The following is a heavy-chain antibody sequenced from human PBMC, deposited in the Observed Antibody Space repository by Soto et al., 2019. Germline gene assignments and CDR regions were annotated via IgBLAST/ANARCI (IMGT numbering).Heavy chain of an antibody. Sequence: QVQLVQSGAEVKKPGASVKVSCKASGYTFTGYYMHWVRQAPGQGLEWMGWINPNSGGTNYAQKFQGGVTMTRDTSISTAYMELSRLRSDDTAVYYCARDVGYSGYDRPYNWFDPWGQGTLVTVSS. CDR1: GYTFTGYY. CDR2: INPNSGGT. J-gene: IGHJ5*02. CDR3: ARDVGYSGYDRPYNWFDP. V-gene: IGHV1-2*02. D-gene: IGHD5-12*01.